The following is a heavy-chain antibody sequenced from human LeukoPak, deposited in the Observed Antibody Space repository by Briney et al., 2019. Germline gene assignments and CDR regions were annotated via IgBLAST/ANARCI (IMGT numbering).Heavy chain of an antibody. D-gene: IGHD1-14*01. J-gene: IGHJ4*02. V-gene: IGHV1-46*03. Sequence: YTQKFQDRVTMTWDTSTSTAYMDLSSLRSEDAAVYYCAREIPESYYFGYWGQGTLVTVSS. CDR3: AREIPESYYFGY.